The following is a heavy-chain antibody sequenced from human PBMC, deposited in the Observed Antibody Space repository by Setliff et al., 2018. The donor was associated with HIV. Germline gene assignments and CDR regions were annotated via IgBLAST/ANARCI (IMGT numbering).Heavy chain of an antibody. CDR2: ISSDSRTT. CDR3: VRDLVYYYDNSGSFYVAEYFQH. V-gene: IGHV3-48*01. J-gene: IGHJ1*01. Sequence: GGSLRLSCAASGFSFSGYSMNWVRQAPGRGLEWLSYISSDSRTTYYADSVKGRFTISRDDAKTSLYLQMNSLRAEDTAVYYCVRDLVYYYDNSGSFYVAEYFQHWGQGTLVTVSS. CDR1: GFSFSGYS. D-gene: IGHD3-22*01.